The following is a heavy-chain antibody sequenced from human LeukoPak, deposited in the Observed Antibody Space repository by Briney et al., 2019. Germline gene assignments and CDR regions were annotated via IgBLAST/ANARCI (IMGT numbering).Heavy chain of an antibody. CDR3: ARDVNYCDSSGYLNWFDP. CDR2: IYYSGST. D-gene: IGHD3-22*01. CDR1: GGSISSYY. J-gene: IGHJ5*02. Sequence: SETLSLTCTVSGGSISSYYWSWIRQPPGKGLEWIGYIYYSGSTNYNPSLKSRVTISVDTSKNQFSLKLSSVTAADTAVYYCARDVNYCDSSGYLNWFDPWGQGTLVTVSS. V-gene: IGHV4-59*01.